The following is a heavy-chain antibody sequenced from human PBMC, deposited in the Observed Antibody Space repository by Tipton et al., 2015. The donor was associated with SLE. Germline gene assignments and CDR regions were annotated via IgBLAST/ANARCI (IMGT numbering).Heavy chain of an antibody. Sequence: TLSLTCIVSGDSLSSSYWTWIRQPPGKGLEWIGYIYNSGSNNYNPSLQRPVTISVDTSKNQFSLKLSSVTAADTAVYYFARTGVQGVIDYWGQGTLVTVYS. CDR1: GDSLSSSY. J-gene: IGHJ4*02. V-gene: IGHV4-59*01. CDR2: IYNSGSN. D-gene: IGHD3-10*01. CDR3: ARTGVQGVIDY.